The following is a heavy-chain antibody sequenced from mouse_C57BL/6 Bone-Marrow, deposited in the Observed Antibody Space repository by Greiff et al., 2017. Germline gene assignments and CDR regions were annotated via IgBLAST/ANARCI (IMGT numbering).Heavy chain of an antibody. CDR2: IWGVGST. CDR3: ARRYYGSSNWYFDV. J-gene: IGHJ1*03. V-gene: IGHV2-6*01. D-gene: IGHD1-1*01. CDR1: GFSFTSYG. Sequence: QVQLKESGPGLVAPSQSLSITCTVSGFSFTSYGVDWVRQSPGKGLEWLGVIWGVGSTNYTSALNSRLSISKDNSTSHVFLQMNSLQTEDTAMYYCARRYYGSSNWYFDVWGTGTTVTVSS.